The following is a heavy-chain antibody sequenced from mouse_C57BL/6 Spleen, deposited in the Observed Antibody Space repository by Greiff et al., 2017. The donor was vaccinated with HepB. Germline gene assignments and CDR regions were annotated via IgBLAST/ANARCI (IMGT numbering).Heavy chain of an antibody. CDR1: GYSITSGYY. CDR3: ARSYYGSPYFDY. V-gene: IGHV3-6*01. D-gene: IGHD1-1*01. Sequence: EVKVEESGPGLVKPSQSLSLTCSVTGYSITSGYYWNWIRQFPGNKLEWMGYISYDGSNNYNPSLKNRISITRDTSKNQFFLKLNSVTTEDTATYYCARSYYGSPYFDYWGQGTTLTVSS. CDR2: ISYDGSN. J-gene: IGHJ2*01.